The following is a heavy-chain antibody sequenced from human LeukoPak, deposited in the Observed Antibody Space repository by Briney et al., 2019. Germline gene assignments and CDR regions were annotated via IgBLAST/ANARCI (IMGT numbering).Heavy chain of an antibody. CDR3: ANDFDH. Sequence: GGSLRLSCAASGFTFNNYAMSWVRQAPGKGPEWVSTISGSDDNTYYADPVKGRFTISRDISKNTLYLQMNSLRADDTAVYYCANDFDHWGQGTLVTVSS. V-gene: IGHV3-23*01. CDR1: GFTFNNYA. CDR2: ISGSDDNT. J-gene: IGHJ4*02.